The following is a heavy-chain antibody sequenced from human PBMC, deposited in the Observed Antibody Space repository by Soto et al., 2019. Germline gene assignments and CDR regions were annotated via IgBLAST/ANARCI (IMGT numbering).Heavy chain of an antibody. CDR1: GFTFSTYA. CDR2: ISGSGDST. J-gene: IGHJ4*02. CDR3: AKNPGYYYDSTGYHFDY. V-gene: IGHV3-23*01. D-gene: IGHD3-22*01. Sequence: PGESLKISCAASGFTFSTYAMNWVRQAPGKGLEWVSGISGSGDSTYYADSVKGRFTISRDNSKNTLYLQMNSLRAEDTAVYYCAKNPGYYYDSTGYHFDYWGQGTLVTVSS.